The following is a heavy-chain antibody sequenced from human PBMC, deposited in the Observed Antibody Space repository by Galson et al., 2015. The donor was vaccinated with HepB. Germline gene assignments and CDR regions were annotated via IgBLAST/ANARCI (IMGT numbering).Heavy chain of an antibody. CDR2: ISGSGGST. CDR1: GFTFSSYA. J-gene: IGHJ4*02. V-gene: IGHV3-23*01. Sequence: SLRLSCAASGFTFSSYAMSWVHQAPGKGLEWVSAISGSGGSTFYADSVKGHFTISRDNSKNTLYLQMNSLRAEDTAVYYCAKDVYFDYWGQGTLVTVSS. CDR3: AKDVYFDY.